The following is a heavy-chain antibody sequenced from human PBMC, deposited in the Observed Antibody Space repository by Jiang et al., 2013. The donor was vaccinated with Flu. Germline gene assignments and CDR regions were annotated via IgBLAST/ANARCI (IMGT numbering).Heavy chain of an antibody. CDR1: GFTFSRHG. Sequence: GSVVQPGRSLRLSCAASGFTFSRHGMHWVRQAPGKGLEWVAVIWYDGSNKYYPDSVKGRFTISRDNSKSTLYLQMNSLRAEDTAVYYCARGGYSGYDIRLWDSYGMDVWGQGTTVTVSS. D-gene: IGHD5-12*01. CDR2: IWYDGSNK. J-gene: IGHJ6*02. V-gene: IGHV3-33*08. CDR3: ARGGYSGYDIRLWDSYGMDV.